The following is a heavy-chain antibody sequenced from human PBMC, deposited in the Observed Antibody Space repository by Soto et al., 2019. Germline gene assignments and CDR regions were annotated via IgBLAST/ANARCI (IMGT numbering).Heavy chain of an antibody. J-gene: IGHJ4*02. CDR3: AIAAAGTGNDY. CDR1: GGSFSGYY. CDR2: INHSGST. Sequence: PSETLSLTCAVYGGSFSGYYWSWIRQPPGKGLKWIGEINHSGSTNYNPSHKSRDTITEDTSKNQFSLKLSSVTAVDTAVYYCAIAAAGTGNDYWGQGTLVTVSS. D-gene: IGHD6-13*01. V-gene: IGHV4-34*01.